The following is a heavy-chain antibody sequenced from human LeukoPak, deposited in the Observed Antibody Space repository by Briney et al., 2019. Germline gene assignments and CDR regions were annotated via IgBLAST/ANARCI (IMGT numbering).Heavy chain of an antibody. Sequence: RASVKVSCKASGYTFTSYDINWVRQATGQGLEWMGWMNPNSGNTGYAQKFQGRVTMTRNTSISTVYMELSSLRSEDTAVYYCARETHSSGSFDYWGQGTLVTVSS. CDR3: ARETHSSGSFDY. V-gene: IGHV1-8*01. J-gene: IGHJ4*02. CDR2: MNPNSGNT. CDR1: GYTFTSYD. D-gene: IGHD3-22*01.